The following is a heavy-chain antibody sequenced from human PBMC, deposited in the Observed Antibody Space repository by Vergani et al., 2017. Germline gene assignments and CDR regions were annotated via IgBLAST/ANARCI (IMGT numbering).Heavy chain of an antibody. D-gene: IGHD5-18*01. CDR3: ARDLQADTATTPRKFAPSYYYYYGMDV. Sequence: QVQLVQSGAEVKKPASSVKVSCKASGGTFSSYAISWVRQAPGQGLEWMGGIIPIFGTANYAQKFQGRVTITADESTSTAYMELSSLRSEDTAVYYCARDLQADTATTPRKFAPSYYYYYGMDVWGQGTTVTVSS. V-gene: IGHV1-69*01. CDR2: IIPIFGTA. J-gene: IGHJ6*02. CDR1: GGTFSSYA.